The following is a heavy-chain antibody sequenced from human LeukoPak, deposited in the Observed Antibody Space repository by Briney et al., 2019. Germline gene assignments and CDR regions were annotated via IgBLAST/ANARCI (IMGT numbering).Heavy chain of an antibody. Sequence: SETLSLTCTVSGGSISSYYWSWIRQPAGKGLEWIGRIYTSGSTNYNPSLKSRVTMSVDTSKNQFSLKLSSVTAADTAVYYCARLVRDIVVVPAPIHYYYYKDVWGKGTTVTVSS. CDR3: ARLVRDIVVVPAPIHYYYYKDV. J-gene: IGHJ6*03. CDR2: IYTSGST. V-gene: IGHV4-4*07. D-gene: IGHD2-2*01. CDR1: GGSISSYY.